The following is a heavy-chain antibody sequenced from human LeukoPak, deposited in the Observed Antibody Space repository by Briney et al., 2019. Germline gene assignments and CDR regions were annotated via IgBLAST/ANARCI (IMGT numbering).Heavy chain of an antibody. CDR1: GFTFTSYG. CDR3: ARDLSPVVRASPMGY. Sequence: GGSLRLSCAASGFTFTSYGMHWVRQSPGKGLEWVALITYDGYYKYHSDSVKGRFTISSDTSKNTLYLQMNSLRAEDTAVYYCARDLSPVVRASPMGYWGQGTLVTVSS. D-gene: IGHD3-10*01. J-gene: IGHJ4*02. CDR2: ITYDGYYK. V-gene: IGHV3-30*03.